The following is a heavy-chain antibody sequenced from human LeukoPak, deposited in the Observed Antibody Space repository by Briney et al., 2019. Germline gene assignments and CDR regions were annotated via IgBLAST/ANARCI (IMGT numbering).Heavy chain of an antibody. CDR2: ISGDGSST. J-gene: IGHJ4*02. CDR1: GFTFSTYW. Sequence: PGGSLRPSCAASGFTFSTYWMHWVRQAPGKGLVWVSRISGDGSSTDYADSVKGRFTISRDNAKNTLYLQMNSLRAEDTAVYYCARTSPFDYWGQGALVTVSS. V-gene: IGHV3-74*01. CDR3: ARTSPFDY.